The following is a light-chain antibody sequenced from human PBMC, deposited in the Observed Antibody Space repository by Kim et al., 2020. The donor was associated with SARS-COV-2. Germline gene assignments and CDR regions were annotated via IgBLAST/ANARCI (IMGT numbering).Light chain of an antibody. CDR3: QQADNFPWT. CDR1: QDINSH. CDR2: GAF. V-gene: IGKV1-12*01. J-gene: IGKJ1*01. Sequence: ASVGDRVTSTRRASQDINSHLAWYQQRPGMVPTLLIDGAFDLQSGAPSRFSGSGSGKNFPLTIWNLQPEDYATYYCQQADNFPWTFGQGTRVDIK.